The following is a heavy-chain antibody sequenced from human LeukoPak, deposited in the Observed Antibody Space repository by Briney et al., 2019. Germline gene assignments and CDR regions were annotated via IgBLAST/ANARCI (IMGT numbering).Heavy chain of an antibody. D-gene: IGHD3-22*01. Sequence: SETLSLTCAVYGGSFSGYYWSWIRQPPGKGLEWIGEINHSGSTNYNPSLKSRVTISVDTSKNQFSLKLSSVTAADTAVYYCARYYYDSSGLTFYFDYWGQGTLVTVSS. J-gene: IGHJ4*02. V-gene: IGHV4-34*01. CDR2: INHSGST. CDR1: GGSFSGYY. CDR3: ARYYYDSSGLTFYFDY.